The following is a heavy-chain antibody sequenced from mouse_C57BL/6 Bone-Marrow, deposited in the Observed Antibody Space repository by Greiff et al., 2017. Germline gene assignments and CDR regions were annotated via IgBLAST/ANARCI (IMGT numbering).Heavy chain of an antibody. CDR3: TRDPPITTVVEDGAMDY. J-gene: IGHJ4*01. V-gene: IGHV5-9-1*02. Sequence: EVKLVESGEGLVKPGGSLKLSCAASGFTFSSYAMSWVRQTPEKRLEWVAYISSGGDYIYYADTVKGRFTISRDNARNTLYLQMSSLKSEDTAMYYCTRDPPITTVVEDGAMDYWGQGTSVTVSS. CDR2: ISSGGDYI. CDR1: GFTFSSYA. D-gene: IGHD1-1*01.